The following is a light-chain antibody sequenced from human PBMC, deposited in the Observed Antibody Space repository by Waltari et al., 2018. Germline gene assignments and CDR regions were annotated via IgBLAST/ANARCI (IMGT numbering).Light chain of an antibody. V-gene: IGLV2-14*03. Sequence: QSALTQPASVSGSPGQSITISCTGTSSDVGTYNYVPWYQQHPGKAPKLMLFDVSIRPSGVSNRFSGSKSGNTASLTISGLQAEDEADYYCSSYISSSTLELFGGGTSLTVL. J-gene: IGLJ2*01. CDR2: DVS. CDR1: SSDVGTYNY. CDR3: SSYISSSTLEL.